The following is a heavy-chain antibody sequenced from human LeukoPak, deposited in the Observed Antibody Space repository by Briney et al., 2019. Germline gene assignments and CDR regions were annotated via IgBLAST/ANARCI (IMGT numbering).Heavy chain of an antibody. D-gene: IGHD2-15*01. Sequence: GVLRLSCAASGFTFSSSPMSWVRQAPGKGLDWVSSISADGPTYYADSVKGRFTISRDNSKNTLYLQMNSLRAEDTAVYYCAKVVVVAATPADYWGQGTLVTVSS. J-gene: IGHJ4*02. V-gene: IGHV3-23*01. CDR1: GFTFSSSP. CDR3: AKVVVVAATPADY. CDR2: ISADGPT.